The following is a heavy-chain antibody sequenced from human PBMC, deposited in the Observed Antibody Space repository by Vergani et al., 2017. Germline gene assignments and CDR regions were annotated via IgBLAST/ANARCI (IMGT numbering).Heavy chain of an antibody. D-gene: IGHD2-15*01. CDR1: GGTFSSYA. V-gene: IGHV1-69*11. J-gene: IGHJ4*02. CDR3: ARATCSGGSCYRGVEY. Sequence: QVQLVQSGAEVKKPGSSVKVSCKASGGTFSSYALNWVRQPPGQGLEWMGSIIPSLATTIYAQKFQGRVTITADESTSTAYMELSSLKSEDTAVFYCARATCSGGSCYRGVEYWGQGSLITVSS. CDR2: IIPSLATT.